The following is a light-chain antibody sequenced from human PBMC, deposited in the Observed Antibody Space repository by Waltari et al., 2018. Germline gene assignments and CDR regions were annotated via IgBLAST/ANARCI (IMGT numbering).Light chain of an antibody. CDR1: SRDVGGYNH. V-gene: IGLV2-14*01. Sequence: QSALTQPASVSGSPGQSITISCTGTSRDVGGYNHVSWYQQQPGKAPKPLILEVTNRPPGISNRFSGSKSGNTASLTISGLQAEDEGEYYCSSFTTIGTLVVFGGGTKVTVL. J-gene: IGLJ2*01. CDR3: SSFTTIGTLVV. CDR2: EVT.